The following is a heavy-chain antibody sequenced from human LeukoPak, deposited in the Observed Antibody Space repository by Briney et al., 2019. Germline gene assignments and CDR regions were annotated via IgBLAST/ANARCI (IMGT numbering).Heavy chain of an antibody. V-gene: IGHV3-30*18. CDR2: ISYDGSNK. D-gene: IGHD2-15*01. CDR3: AKDYRYCSGGSCYNYYYGMDV. Sequence: GGSLRLSCAASGFTFSSYGMHWVRQAPGKGLEWVAVISYDGSNKYYADSAKGRFTISRDNSKNTLYLQMNSLRAEDTAVYYCAKDYRYCSGGSCYNYYYGMDVWGQGTTVTVSS. J-gene: IGHJ6*02. CDR1: GFTFSSYG.